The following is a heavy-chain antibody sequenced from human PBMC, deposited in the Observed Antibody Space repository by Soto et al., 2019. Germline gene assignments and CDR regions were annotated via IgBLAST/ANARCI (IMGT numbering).Heavy chain of an antibody. D-gene: IGHD3-3*01. J-gene: IGHJ6*02. CDR3: AREEAITIFGVVTYYGMDV. CDR1: GFTFSSYS. Sequence: GGSLRLSCAASGFTFSSYSMNWVRQAPGKGLEWVSFISSSSSTIYYADSVKGRFTISRDNSKNTLYLQMNSLRAEDTAVYYCAREEAITIFGVVTYYGMDVWGQGTTVTVSS. CDR2: ISSSSSTI. V-gene: IGHV3-48*01.